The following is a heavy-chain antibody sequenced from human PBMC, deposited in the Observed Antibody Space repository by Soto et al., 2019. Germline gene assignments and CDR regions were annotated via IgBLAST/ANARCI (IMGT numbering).Heavy chain of an antibody. V-gene: IGHV3-30-3*01. CDR2: ISYDGSNK. CDR3: AVARVSVYYGMDV. J-gene: IGHJ6*02. D-gene: IGHD3-10*01. Sequence: PGGSLRLSCAASTFTFSSYALHWVRQAPGKGLDWVALISYDGSNKYYADSVKGRFTISRDTSKNTLYLQMNSLRAEDTAVYYCAVARVSVYYGMDVWGQGTTVTVSS. CDR1: TFTFSSYA.